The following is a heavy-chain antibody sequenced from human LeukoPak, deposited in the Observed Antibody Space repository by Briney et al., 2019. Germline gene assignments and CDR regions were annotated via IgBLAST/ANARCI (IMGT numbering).Heavy chain of an antibody. CDR2: TYYRSKWYN. CDR1: GDSVSSNTAA. Sequence: SGPGLVKPSQTLSLTCAISGDSVSSNTAAWNWIRQSPSRGLEWLGRTYYRSKWYNNYAVSVKSRISINPDTSKNLFSLQLKSVTPEDTAVYYCAREQTGDQNFDYWGQGTLVTVSS. CDR3: AREQTGDQNFDY. V-gene: IGHV6-1*01. J-gene: IGHJ4*02. D-gene: IGHD7-27*01.